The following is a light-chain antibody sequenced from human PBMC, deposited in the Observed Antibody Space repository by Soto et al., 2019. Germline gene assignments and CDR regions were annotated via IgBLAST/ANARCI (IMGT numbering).Light chain of an antibody. CDR1: QSISSW. Sequence: IQLTQSPSTLSASVGDRLTITFRASQSISSWLAWYQQKPGKAPNLLIYSASSLQSGVPSRFSGSGSGTDFTLTISSLQPEDFATYYCQQYNSRGTFGQGTKVDNK. CDR3: QQYNSRGT. CDR2: SAS. J-gene: IGKJ1*01. V-gene: IGKV1-5*01.